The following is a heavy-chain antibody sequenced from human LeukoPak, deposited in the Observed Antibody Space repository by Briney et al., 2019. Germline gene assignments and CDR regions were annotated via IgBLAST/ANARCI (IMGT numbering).Heavy chain of an antibody. J-gene: IGHJ4*02. CDR1: GDSISSGDYY. CDR2: ISSSGST. CDR3: ARDRWGSGSYYGWY. D-gene: IGHD1-26*01. Sequence: SETLSLTCTVSGDSISSGDYYWSWIRQPAGKGLEWIGRISSSGSTNYNPSLKSRVTISVDTSKNQFSLKLSSVTAADTAVYYCARDRWGSGSYYGWYWGQGTLVTVSS. V-gene: IGHV4-61*02.